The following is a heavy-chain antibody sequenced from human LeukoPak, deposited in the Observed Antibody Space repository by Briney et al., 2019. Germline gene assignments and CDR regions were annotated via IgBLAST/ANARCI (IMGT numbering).Heavy chain of an antibody. CDR3: AKASMFGVVQGDYYYGMDV. V-gene: IGHV3-43*02. CDR2: ISGDGGST. Sequence: PGGSLRLSCAASGFIFDDYAMHWVRQAPGKGLEWVSLISGDGGSTYYADSVKGRFTISRDNSKNSLYLQMNSLRTEDTALYYCAKASMFGVVQGDYYYGMDVWGQGTTVTVSS. CDR1: GFIFDDYA. J-gene: IGHJ6*02. D-gene: IGHD3-3*01.